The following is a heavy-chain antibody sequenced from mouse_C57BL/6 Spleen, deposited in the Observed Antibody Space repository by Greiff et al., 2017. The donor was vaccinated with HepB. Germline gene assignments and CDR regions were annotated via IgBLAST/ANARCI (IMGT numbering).Heavy chain of an antibody. CDR3: ARYPYYGSSYEGYAMDY. Sequence: VHVKQSGPELVKPGASVKISCKASGYSFTDYNMNWVKQSNGKSLEWIGVINPNYGTTSYNQKFKGKATLTVDQSSSTAYMQLNSLTSEDSAVYYCARYPYYGSSYEGYAMDYWGQGTSVTVSS. V-gene: IGHV1-39*01. CDR1: GYSFTDYN. D-gene: IGHD1-1*01. CDR2: INPNYGTT. J-gene: IGHJ4*01.